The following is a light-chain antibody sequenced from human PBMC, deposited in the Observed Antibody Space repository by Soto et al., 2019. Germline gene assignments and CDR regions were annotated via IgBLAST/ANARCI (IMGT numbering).Light chain of an antibody. CDR1: QSVSSSY. J-gene: IGKJ1*01. CDR3: QQYGSSLRT. Sequence: EIALTQSPGTLPLSPGERATLSCRASQSVSSSYLAWYQQTPGQAPRLLICGASSRATVIPGRFSGSWSGTDFTLTSSRLEAEDFALYCCQQYGSSLRTFGQGTKVDIK. CDR2: GAS. V-gene: IGKV3-20*01.